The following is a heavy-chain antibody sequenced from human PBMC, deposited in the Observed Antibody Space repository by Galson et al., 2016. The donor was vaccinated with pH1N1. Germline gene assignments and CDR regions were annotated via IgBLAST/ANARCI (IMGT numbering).Heavy chain of an antibody. CDR2: TYYRSKWYN. Sequence: CAISGDSVSSNSAAWNWIRQSPSRGLEWLGRTYYRSKWYNDYAVSVKSRITINPDTSKNQFSLQLNSVTPEDTAVYYRARDGIAAAGIRRDQYYFDYWGQGTLVTVSS. D-gene: IGHD6-13*01. V-gene: IGHV6-1*01. CDR3: ARDGIAAAGIRRDQYYFDY. J-gene: IGHJ4*02. CDR1: GDSVSSNSAA.